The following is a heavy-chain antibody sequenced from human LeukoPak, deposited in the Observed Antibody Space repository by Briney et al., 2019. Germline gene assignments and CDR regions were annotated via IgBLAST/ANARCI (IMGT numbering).Heavy chain of an antibody. D-gene: IGHD6-13*01. CDR1: GFTFSSYG. J-gene: IGHJ6*02. CDR2: IWYDGSNK. CDR3: ARDRVDSSNNPHYYYYYGMDV. V-gene: IGHV3-33*01. Sequence: GRSLRLSCAASGFTFSSYGMHWVRQAPGKGLEWVAVIWYDGSNKYYADSVKGRFTISRDNSKNTLYLQMNSLRAEDTAVYYCARDRVDSSNNPHYYYYYGMDVWGQGTTVTVSS.